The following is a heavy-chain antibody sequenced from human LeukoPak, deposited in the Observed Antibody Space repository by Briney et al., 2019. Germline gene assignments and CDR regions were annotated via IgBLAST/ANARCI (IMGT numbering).Heavy chain of an antibody. Sequence: ASVKVSCKASGYTFTGYYMHWVRQAPGQGLEWMGWINPNSGGTNYAQKFQGRVTMTRDTSISTAYMELSRLRSDDTAVYYCARDYYDILTGYLTQTKAYYMDVWGKGTTVTVPS. D-gene: IGHD3-9*01. J-gene: IGHJ6*03. CDR2: INPNSGGT. CDR3: ARDYYDILTGYLTQTKAYYMDV. CDR1: GYTFTGYY. V-gene: IGHV1-2*02.